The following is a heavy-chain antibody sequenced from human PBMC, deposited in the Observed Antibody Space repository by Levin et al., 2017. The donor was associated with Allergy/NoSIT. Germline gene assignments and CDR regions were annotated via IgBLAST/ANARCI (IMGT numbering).Heavy chain of an antibody. J-gene: IGHJ3*02. CDR1: GFTFRDYH. Sequence: GESLKISCTASGFTFRDYHMAWIRRAPGKGLEWVSDITGTSSSTDYADSVKGRFTISRDNVKNVLYLQLHSVRAEDPAVYYCARVSVLLRAFDIWGQGTLVTVS. CDR3: ARVSVLLRAFDI. V-gene: IGHV3-11*05. D-gene: IGHD2/OR15-2a*01. CDR2: ITGTSSST.